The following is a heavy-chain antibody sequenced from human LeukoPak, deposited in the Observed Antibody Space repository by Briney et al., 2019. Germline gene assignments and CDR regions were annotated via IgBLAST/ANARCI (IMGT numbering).Heavy chain of an antibody. J-gene: IGHJ3*01. Sequence: ASVKVSCKASGYTFTGYYMHWVRQAPGQGLEWMGWINPNSGGTNYAQGFQGRVTLTRDTSISTTYMELSGLRSDDTAVYYCARDTRYNWNDKGYNAFDVWGQGTMVTVSS. CDR2: INPNSGGT. D-gene: IGHD1-1*01. V-gene: IGHV1-2*02. CDR1: GYTFTGYY. CDR3: ARDTRYNWNDKGYNAFDV.